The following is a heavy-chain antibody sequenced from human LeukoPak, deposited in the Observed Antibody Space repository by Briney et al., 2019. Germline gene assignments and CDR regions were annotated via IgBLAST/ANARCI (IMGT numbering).Heavy chain of an antibody. D-gene: IGHD3-22*01. CDR1: GGTFSSYA. CDR2: IIPIFGTA. J-gene: IGHJ4*02. CDR3: ARDPNYYDSSGYDLDY. Sequence: SVRVSCKASGGTFSSYAISWVRQAPGQGLEWMGGIIPIFGTANYAQKFQGRVTITADESTSTAYMELSSLRSEDTAVYYCARDPNYYDSSGYDLDYWGQGTLVTVSS. V-gene: IGHV1-69*13.